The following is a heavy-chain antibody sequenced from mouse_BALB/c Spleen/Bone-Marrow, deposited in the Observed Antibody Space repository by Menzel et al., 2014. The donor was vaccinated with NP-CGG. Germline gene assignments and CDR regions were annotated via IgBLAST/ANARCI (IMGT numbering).Heavy chain of an antibody. CDR3: ARDGDYDEGYAMDY. CDR2: INPGSGGT. V-gene: IGHV1-54*03. Sequence: VMLVESGAELVRPGTSVKVSCKASGYAFTNYLIEWVKQRPGQGLEWIGVINPGSGGTNYNEKFKGKATLTADKSSSTAYMQLSSLTSDYAAVYFCARDGDYDEGYAMDYWGQGTSVTVSS. D-gene: IGHD2-4*01. J-gene: IGHJ4*01. CDR1: GYAFTNYL.